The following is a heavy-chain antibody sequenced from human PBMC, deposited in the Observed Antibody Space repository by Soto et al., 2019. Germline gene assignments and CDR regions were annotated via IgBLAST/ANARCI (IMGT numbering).Heavy chain of an antibody. CDR1: GFSLSDYW. J-gene: IGHJ4*02. D-gene: IGHD5-18*01. CDR2: ITRDGSST. CDR3: ARGANGYYYFDY. Sequence: EVQLVESGGGLVQPGGSLRLSCAASGFSLSDYWMHWVRQAPGEGLVWLSRITRDGSSTNYADSVKGRFTISRDNAKNRLDLQVNSLRGEDTAVYYCARGANGYYYFDYWGQGTLVTVSS. V-gene: IGHV3-74*01.